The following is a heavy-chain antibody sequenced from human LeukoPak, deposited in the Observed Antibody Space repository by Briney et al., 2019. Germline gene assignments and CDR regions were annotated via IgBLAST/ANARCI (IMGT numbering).Heavy chain of an antibody. J-gene: IGHJ3*02. CDR3: ARDRYSSGWGAFDI. V-gene: IGHV3-7*01. D-gene: IGHD6-19*01. CDR1: GFTFSSYW. CDR2: IKQDGSEK. Sequence: GGSLRLSCAASGFTFSSYWMSWVRQAPGKGLEWVANIKQDGSEKYYVDSVKGRFTISRDNAKNSLYLQMNSLRVEDTAVYYCARDRYSSGWGAFDIWGQGTMVTVSS.